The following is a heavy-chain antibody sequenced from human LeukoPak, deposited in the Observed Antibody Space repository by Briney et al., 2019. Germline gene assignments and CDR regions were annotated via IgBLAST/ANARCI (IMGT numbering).Heavy chain of an antibody. CDR2: ISSDGSNI. Sequence: GGSLRLSCAASGFTFSSYAMHWVRQAPGKGLEWVAVISSDGSNIYYADSVKGRFTISRDNSKSTLYLQMNGLRAEDAAVYYCASAQCGGGTCYQIFDYWGQGTLVPVSS. D-gene: IGHD2-15*01. CDR3: ASAQCGGGTCYQIFDY. CDR1: GFTFSSYA. J-gene: IGHJ4*02. V-gene: IGHV3-30-3*01.